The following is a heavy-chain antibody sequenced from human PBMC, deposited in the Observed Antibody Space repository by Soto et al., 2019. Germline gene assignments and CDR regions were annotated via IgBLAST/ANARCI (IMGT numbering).Heavy chain of an antibody. CDR1: GYTFTSYG. D-gene: IGHD6-19*01. V-gene: IGHV1-18*01. CDR2: ISAYNGNT. CDR3: AAGSLGYSSGWYSFDDY. J-gene: IGHJ4*02. Sequence: GALVKVSCKASGYTFTSYGISWVRQAPGQGLEWMGWISAYNGNTNYAQKLQERVTITRDMSTSTAYMELSSLRSEDTAVYYCAAGSLGYSSGWYSFDDYWGQGTLVTVSS.